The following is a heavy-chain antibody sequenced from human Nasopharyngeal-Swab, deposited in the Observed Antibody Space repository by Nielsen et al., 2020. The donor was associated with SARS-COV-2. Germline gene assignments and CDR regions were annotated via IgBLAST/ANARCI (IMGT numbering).Heavy chain of an antibody. J-gene: IGHJ4*02. D-gene: IGHD6-13*01. CDR1: GFSFVDYA. CDR2: IRSNIHGGTT. V-gene: IGHV3-49*03. Sequence: GESLKISCTASGFSFVDYAMSWFRQAPGKGLEWIAFIRSNIHGGTTEYAASVRGRFVMSRDDSKLIAYLLLNSLKTEVTGVYYCTRVLVAAGPMLDYWGQGTLVTVSS. CDR3: TRVLVAAGPMLDY.